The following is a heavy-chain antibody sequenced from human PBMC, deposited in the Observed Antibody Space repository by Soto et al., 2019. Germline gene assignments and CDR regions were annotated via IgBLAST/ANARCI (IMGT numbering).Heavy chain of an antibody. Sequence: SETLSLTCAVSSGSISSSNWWSWVRQPPGKGLEWIGEIYHSGSTNYNPSLKSRVTISVDKSKNQFSLKLSSVTAADTAVYYCARYTVTTSWAGGSYFDYWGQGTLVT. CDR2: IYHSGST. V-gene: IGHV4-4*02. D-gene: IGHD4-4*01. CDR3: ARYTVTTSWAGGSYFDY. J-gene: IGHJ4*02. CDR1: SGSISSSNW.